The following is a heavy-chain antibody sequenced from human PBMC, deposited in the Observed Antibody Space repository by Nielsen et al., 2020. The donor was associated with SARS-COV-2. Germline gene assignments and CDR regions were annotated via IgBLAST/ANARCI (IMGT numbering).Heavy chain of an antibody. CDR2: ISYDGSNK. D-gene: IGHD3-10*01. CDR1: GFTFSSYA. V-gene: IGHV3-30-3*01. CDR3: ARDAVRDTHYGMDV. Sequence: GESLKISCAASGFTFSSYAMHWVRQAPGKGLEWVAVISYDGSNKYYADSVKGRFTISRDNSKNTLYLQMNSLRAEDTAVYYCARDAVRDTHYGMDVWGQGTTVTVSS. J-gene: IGHJ6*02.